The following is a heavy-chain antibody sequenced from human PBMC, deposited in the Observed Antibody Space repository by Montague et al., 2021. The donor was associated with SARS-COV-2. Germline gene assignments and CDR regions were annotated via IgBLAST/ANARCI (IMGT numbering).Heavy chain of an antibody. D-gene: IGHD4-17*01. V-gene: IGHV2-5*02. CDR2: IYWDDDK. J-gene: IGHJ4*02. Sequence: PALVKPTQTLTLTCSFSGFSLRTSGVGVGWIRQPPGKALEWLAVIYWDDDKRYSPFLKSRLTTTKDTSKNQVVLTMTNMDPVDTATYYCVHSYADYLFDYWGQGTLVSVSS. CDR3: VHSYADYLFDY. CDR1: GFSLRTSGVG.